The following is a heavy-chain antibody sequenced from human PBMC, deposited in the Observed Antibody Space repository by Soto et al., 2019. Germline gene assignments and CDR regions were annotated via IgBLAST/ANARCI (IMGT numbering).Heavy chain of an antibody. CDR1: GSSISSGDYY. CDR2: IYYSGST. CDR3: ARRGYSYGYLYYFDY. D-gene: IGHD5-18*01. J-gene: IGHJ4*02. Sequence: SEPLSLSCTVSGSSISSGDYYWRWIRQPPGKGLEWIGYIYYSGSTYYNPSLKSRVTISVDTSKNQFSLKLSSVTAADTAVYYCARRGYSYGYLYYFDYWGQGTLVTVS. V-gene: IGHV4-30-4*01.